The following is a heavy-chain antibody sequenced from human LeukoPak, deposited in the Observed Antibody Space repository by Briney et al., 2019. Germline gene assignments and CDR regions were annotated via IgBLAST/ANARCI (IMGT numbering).Heavy chain of an antibody. CDR1: GGSISSSSYY. J-gene: IGHJ6*03. CDR3: AREGFAPTVYYYYYYMDV. CDR2: IYYSGST. Sequence: SETLSLTCTVSGGSISSSSYYWGWIRQPPGKGLEWIGSIYYSGSTYYNPSLKSRVTISVDTSKNQFSLKPSSVTAADTAVYYCAREGFAPTVYYYYYYMDVWGKGTTVTISS. D-gene: IGHD4-17*01. V-gene: IGHV4-39*07.